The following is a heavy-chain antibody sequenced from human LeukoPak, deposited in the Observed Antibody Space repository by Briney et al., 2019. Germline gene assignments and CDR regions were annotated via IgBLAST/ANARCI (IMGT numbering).Heavy chain of an antibody. V-gene: IGHV4-59*01. Sequence: PSETLSLTCTVSGGSISSYYWSWIRQPPGKGLEWIGYIYYSGSTNYNPSLKSRVTISVDTSKKQFSLRLSSVTAADTAVYYCARDTGSYSIDYWGQGTLVTVSS. J-gene: IGHJ4*02. CDR3: ARDTGSYSIDY. D-gene: IGHD1-26*01. CDR2: IYYSGST. CDR1: GGSISSYY.